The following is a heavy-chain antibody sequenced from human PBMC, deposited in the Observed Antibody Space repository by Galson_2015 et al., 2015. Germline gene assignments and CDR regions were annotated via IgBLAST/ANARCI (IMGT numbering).Heavy chain of an antibody. CDR2: ISSRGTTK. CDR3: ARGTQPMDV. CDR1: GFTFSSYE. V-gene: IGHV3-48*03. J-gene: IGHJ6*03. Sequence: SLRLSCAASGFTFSSYEMNWVRQAPGKGLEWVSYISSRGTTKYYGDSVKGRFTISRDNAKNSLYLHMNSLRAEDTAVYYCARGTQPMDVWGKGTTVTVSS.